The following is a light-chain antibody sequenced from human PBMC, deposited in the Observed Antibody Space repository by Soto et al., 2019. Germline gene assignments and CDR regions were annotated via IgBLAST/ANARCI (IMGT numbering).Light chain of an antibody. J-gene: IGKJ1*01. CDR1: QGIDSS. CDR3: QQSYSTPPWT. V-gene: IGKV1-39*01. Sequence: ILLTQSPSSLSASVGDRVTITCRASQGIDSSFAWYQQKPGKAPKLLIYAASNLQSGVPSRFSGSGSGTDFTPTISSLQPEDFATYFCQQSYSTPPWTFGQGTKVDIK. CDR2: AAS.